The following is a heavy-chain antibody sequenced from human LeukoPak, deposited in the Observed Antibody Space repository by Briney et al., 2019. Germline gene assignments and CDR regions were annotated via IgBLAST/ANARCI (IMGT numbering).Heavy chain of an antibody. V-gene: IGHV3-7*01. D-gene: IGHD6-13*01. CDR2: IKQDGSEE. Sequence: PGGSLRLSCAASGFTFSSYSMSWVRHPPGKGLQWVANIKQDGSEEYCVASVKGRFTISRDNAKNSLYLQMNSLRAEDTAVYYCAAYYSSSWDYWGQGTLVTVSA. J-gene: IGHJ4*02. CDR3: AAYYSSSWDY. CDR1: GFTFSSYS.